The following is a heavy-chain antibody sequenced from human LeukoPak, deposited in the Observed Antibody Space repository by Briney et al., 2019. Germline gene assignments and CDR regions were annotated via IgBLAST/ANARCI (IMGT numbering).Heavy chain of an antibody. V-gene: IGHV3-30*03. CDR1: GFTFSSYD. CDR3: ADSGSYSLY. CDR2: ISYDGSNK. Sequence: PGGSLRLCCAASGFTFSSYDMHWVRQAPGKGLEWVAFISYDGSNKYYVDSVKGRFTISRDNSKNTLYLQMNSLRAEDTAVYHCADSGSYSLYWGQGTLVTVSS. J-gene: IGHJ4*02. D-gene: IGHD1-26*01.